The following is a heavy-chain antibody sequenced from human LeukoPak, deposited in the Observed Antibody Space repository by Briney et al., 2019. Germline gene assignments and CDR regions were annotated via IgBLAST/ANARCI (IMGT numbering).Heavy chain of an antibody. CDR3: ARRGSSGWYWVY. V-gene: IGHV5-51*01. D-gene: IGHD6-13*01. CDR1: GYSFTSSW. J-gene: IGHJ4*02. CDR2: IYPGDSDT. Sequence: GESLKISYKGSGYSFTSSWIGWVRQMPGKGLELMGIIYPGDSDTTYSPSFQGQVTISVGKSISTAYLQWSSLKAPDSAVYYCARRGSSGWYWVYWGQGTLVTVSS.